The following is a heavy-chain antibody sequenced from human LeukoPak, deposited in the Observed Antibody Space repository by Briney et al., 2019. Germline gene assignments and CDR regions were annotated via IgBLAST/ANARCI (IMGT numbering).Heavy chain of an antibody. CDR3: ATLTFGESDSFDY. V-gene: IGHV3-74*01. D-gene: IGHD3-10*01. Sequence: GGSLRLSCAASGFTFSSYRMHWVRQAPGKGLVWVSLINTDGTTTNYADSVKGRFTISRDNAKNTLYLQMSTLRAEDTAVYYCATLTFGESDSFDYWGQGNLVTVSS. CDR2: INTDGTTT. J-gene: IGHJ4*02. CDR1: GFTFSSYR.